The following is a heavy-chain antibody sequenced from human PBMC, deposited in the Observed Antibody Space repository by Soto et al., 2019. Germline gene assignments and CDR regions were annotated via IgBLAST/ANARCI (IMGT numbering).Heavy chain of an antibody. D-gene: IGHD3-10*02. V-gene: IGHV1-69*12. CDR2: IIPIFGTA. J-gene: IGHJ5*02. CDR1: GGNFRSYA. CDR3: AKGGEKHLAEYVVGWFHP. Sequence: QVQLVQSGAEVKKPGSSVKVSCKDSGGNFRSYAISWVRQAPVQGVEWIGGIIPIFGTANYAKKFQGRVTITADESASTAYMELSSMRSEDTAVYYCAKGGEKHLAEYVVGWFHPWGHGTLVTVSS.